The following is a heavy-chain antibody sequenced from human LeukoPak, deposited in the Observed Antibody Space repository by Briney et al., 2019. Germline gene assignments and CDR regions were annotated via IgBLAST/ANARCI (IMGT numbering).Heavy chain of an antibody. CDR1: GFTVSTNY. J-gene: IGHJ4*02. V-gene: IGHV3-66*01. Sequence: GGSLRLSCAASGFTVSTNYMSWVRQAPGKGLEWVSSIYSAGTTYYADSVKGRFTISRDNSKNTLYLQMNSLRAEDTAVYYCARERGSYGFGYWGQGTLVTVSS. D-gene: IGHD1-26*01. CDR2: IYSAGTT. CDR3: ARERGSYGFGY.